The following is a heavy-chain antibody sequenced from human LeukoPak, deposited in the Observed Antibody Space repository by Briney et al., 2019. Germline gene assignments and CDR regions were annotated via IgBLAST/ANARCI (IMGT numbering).Heavy chain of an antibody. Sequence: PGESLRLSCAASGFTFSSYAMSWVRQTPGKGLEWVSAISGSGGSTYYADSVKGRFTISRDNSKNTLYLQMNSLRAEDTAVYYCAKDSSGWFVNQKHHDAFDIWGQGTMVTVSS. V-gene: IGHV3-23*01. CDR2: ISGSGGST. CDR1: GFTFSSYA. CDR3: AKDSSGWFVNQKHHDAFDI. D-gene: IGHD6-19*01. J-gene: IGHJ3*02.